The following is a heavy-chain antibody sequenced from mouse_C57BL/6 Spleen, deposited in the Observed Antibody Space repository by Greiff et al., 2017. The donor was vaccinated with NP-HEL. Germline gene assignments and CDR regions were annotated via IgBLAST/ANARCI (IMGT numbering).Heavy chain of an antibody. CDR3: ARDFYYGSSYGYFDY. CDR1: GYAFTNYL. V-gene: IGHV1-54*01. Sequence: QVQLKQSGAELVRPGTSVKVSCKASGYAFTNYLIEWVKQRPGQGLEWIGVINPGSGGTNYNEKFKGKATLTADKSSSTAYMQLSSLTSEDSAVYFCARDFYYGSSYGYFDYWGQGTTLTVSS. J-gene: IGHJ2*01. CDR2: INPGSGGT. D-gene: IGHD1-1*01.